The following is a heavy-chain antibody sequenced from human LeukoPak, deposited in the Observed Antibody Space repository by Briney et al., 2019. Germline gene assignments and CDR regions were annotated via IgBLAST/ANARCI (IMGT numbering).Heavy chain of an antibody. CDR3: ATQLGAFDY. J-gene: IGHJ4*02. CDR2: INHSGST. V-gene: IGHV4-39*01. Sequence: SETLSLTCTVSGGSISSGSYYWGWIRQPPGKGLEWIGEINHSGSTNYNPSLKSRVTISVDMSKNQFSLKLSSVTAADTAVYYCATQLGAFDYWGQGTLVTVSS. CDR1: GGSISSGSYY.